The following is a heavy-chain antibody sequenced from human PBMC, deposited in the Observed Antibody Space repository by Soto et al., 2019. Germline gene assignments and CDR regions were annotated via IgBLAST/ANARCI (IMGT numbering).Heavy chain of an antibody. CDR2: MYTKERT. CDR3: ARDDYKDGGNNWFDP. CDR1: GGSITNYY. D-gene: IGHD3-16*01. V-gene: IGHV4-4*07. Sequence: PSETLSLTCTASGGSITNYYWSWIRQPAGKGLEWIGRMYTKERTNYNLSFKSRVTMSVDTSKNQFSLKLNAVTAADTAVYYCARDDYKDGGNNWFDPWGQGTLVTVSS. J-gene: IGHJ5*02.